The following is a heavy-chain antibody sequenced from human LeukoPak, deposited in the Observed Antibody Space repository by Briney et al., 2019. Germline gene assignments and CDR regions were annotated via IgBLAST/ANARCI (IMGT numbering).Heavy chain of an antibody. CDR1: GFTFSSYW. D-gene: IGHD6-19*01. CDR2: IKQDGSEK. Sequence: PGGSLRLSCAASGFTFSSYWMSWVRQAPGKGLEWVANIKQDGSEKYYVDSVKGRFTISRDNAKNSLYLQMNSLRAEDTAVYYCARGLYSSGWYRGEYYFDYWGQGTLVTVSS. J-gene: IGHJ4*02. CDR3: ARGLYSSGWYRGEYYFDY. V-gene: IGHV3-7*03.